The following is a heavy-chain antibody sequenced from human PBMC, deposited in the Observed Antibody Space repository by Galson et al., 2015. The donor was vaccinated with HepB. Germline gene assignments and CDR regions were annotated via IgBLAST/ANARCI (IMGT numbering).Heavy chain of an antibody. Sequence: SLRLSCAASGFTFSNAWMSWVRQAPGKGLEWVGRIKSKTDGGTTDYAAPVKGRFTISRDDSKNTLYLQMNSLKTEDTAVYYCRGVGATWGGVPVTFDIWGQGTMVTVSS. CDR1: GFTFSNAW. CDR2: IKSKTDGGTT. D-gene: IGHD1-26*01. V-gene: IGHV3-15*01. J-gene: IGHJ3*02. CDR3: RGVGATWGGVPVTFDI.